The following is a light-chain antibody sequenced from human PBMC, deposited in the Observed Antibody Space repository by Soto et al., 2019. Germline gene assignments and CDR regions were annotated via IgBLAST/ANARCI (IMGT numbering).Light chain of an antibody. Sequence: QAVLTQSPSASASLGASVKLTCTLSSGHSSYAIAWHQQQPEKGPRYLMKLNSDGSHSKGDGIPDRFSGSSSGAERYLTISGLQSEDEADYYCQTWGTGVWVFGGGIKLTVL. CDR2: LNSDGSH. CDR3: QTWGTGVWV. V-gene: IGLV4-69*01. J-gene: IGLJ3*02. CDR1: SGHSSYA.